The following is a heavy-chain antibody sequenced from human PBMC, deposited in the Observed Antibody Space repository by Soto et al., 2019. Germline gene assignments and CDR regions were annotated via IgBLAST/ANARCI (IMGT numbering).Heavy chain of an antibody. CDR2: INPSGGST. V-gene: IGHV1-46*03. CDR1: GYTFTSYY. CDR3: ARGSAGGIAARSAFDI. Sequence: ASVKVSCKASGYTFTSYYMHWVRQAPGQGLEWMGIINPSGGSTSYAQKFQGRVTMTRDTSTSTVYMELSSLRSEDTAVYYCARGSAGGIAARSAFDIRGQGTMVTVSS. J-gene: IGHJ3*02. D-gene: IGHD6-6*01.